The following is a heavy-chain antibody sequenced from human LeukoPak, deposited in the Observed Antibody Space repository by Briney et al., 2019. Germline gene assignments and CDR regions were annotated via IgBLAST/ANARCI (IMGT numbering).Heavy chain of an antibody. V-gene: IGHV3-23*01. J-gene: IGHJ4*02. CDR2: ISGSDDST. CDR1: GFTFSSYA. Sequence: GSLRLSCAASGFTFSSYAMNWVRPAPGKGLEWVSGISGSDDSTYYADSVKGRFTISRDISRNTLYLQMNSLRAEDTAVYYCAKDSGHSSSWYYWGQGTLVTVSS. CDR3: AKDSGHSSSWYY. D-gene: IGHD6-13*01.